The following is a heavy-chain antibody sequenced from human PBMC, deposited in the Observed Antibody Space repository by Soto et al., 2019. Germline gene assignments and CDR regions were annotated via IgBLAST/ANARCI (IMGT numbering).Heavy chain of an antibody. CDR1: GGTFSSYA. CDR3: ARGVNWNDYYYGMDV. D-gene: IGHD1-1*01. V-gene: IGHV1-69*10. CDR2: IIPILGIA. J-gene: IGHJ6*02. Sequence: ASVKVSCKASGGTFSSYAISWVRQAPGQGLEWMGGIIPILGIANYAQKFQGRVTITADKSTSTAYMELSSLRSEDTAVYYCARGVNWNDYYYGMDVWGQGTTVTVSS.